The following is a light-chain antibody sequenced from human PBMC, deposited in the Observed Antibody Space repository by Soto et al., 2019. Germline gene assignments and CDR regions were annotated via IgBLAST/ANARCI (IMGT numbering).Light chain of an antibody. V-gene: IGLV1-51*01. J-gene: IGLJ3*02. CDR3: GTWDSNLSAGGV. CDR2: DNN. Sequence: QSVLTQPPSVSAAPGQKVTISCSGSSSNIGNNYVSWYQQLPGTAPKLLIYDNNKRPSGIPDRFSGSKSGTSAILGITGLQTGDEADYYCGTWDSNLSAGGVFGGGTKVTVL. CDR1: SSNIGNNY.